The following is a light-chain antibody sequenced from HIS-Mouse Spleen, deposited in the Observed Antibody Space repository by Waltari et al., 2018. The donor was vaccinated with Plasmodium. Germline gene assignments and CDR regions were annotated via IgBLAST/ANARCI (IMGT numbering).Light chain of an antibody. CDR2: EDR. Sequence: SYELPQPPSVSVSPGQTARLTCSGDALPTTYAYWYPQKSGQTPVLVIYEDRKRPSGIPERFSGSSSGTMATLTISGAQVEDEADYYCYSTDSSGNHRVFGGGTKLTVL. V-gene: IGLV3-10*01. CDR3: YSTDSSGNHRV. J-gene: IGLJ3*02. CDR1: ALPTTY.